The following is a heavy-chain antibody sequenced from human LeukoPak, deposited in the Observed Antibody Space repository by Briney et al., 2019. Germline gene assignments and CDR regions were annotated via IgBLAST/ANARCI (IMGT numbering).Heavy chain of an antibody. D-gene: IGHD4-17*01. J-gene: IGHJ4*02. V-gene: IGHV4-61*02. CDR2: IYTSGST. CDR3: ARAPTTVTTGGFDY. CDR1: DGSISSGSYY. Sequence: SETRALTGTVSDGSISSGSYYWSWIRQPAGKELEWIGRIYTSGSTNYNPSRQSRVTISVDTSKNQFSLKLSSVTAADTAVYYCARAPTTVTTGGFDYWGQGTLVTVSS.